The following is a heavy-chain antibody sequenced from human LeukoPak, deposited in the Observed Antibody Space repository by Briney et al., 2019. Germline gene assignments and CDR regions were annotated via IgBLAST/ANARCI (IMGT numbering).Heavy chain of an antibody. CDR3: ARESPSASFDY. CDR1: GGSVSSGSYY. V-gene: IGHV4-61*01. Sequence: SETLSLTCTVSGGSVSSGSYYWSWIRQPPGKGLEWIGYIYYSGSTNYNPSLKSRVTISVDTSKNQFSLKLSSVTAADTAVYYCARESPSASFDYWGQGTLVTVSS. CDR2: IYYSGST. J-gene: IGHJ4*02.